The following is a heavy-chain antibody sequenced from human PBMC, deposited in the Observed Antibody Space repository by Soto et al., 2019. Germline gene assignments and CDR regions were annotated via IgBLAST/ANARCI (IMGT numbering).Heavy chain of an antibody. V-gene: IGHV4-31*02. CDR2: IYYSGST. D-gene: IGHD6-13*01. J-gene: IGHJ6*02. Sequence: PLETLCLTGPRAGNSFSWRCSSWPWIRQHPGKGLEWIGHIYYSGSTYHNPSLKSRVTISVDTSKNQFSLNLSSVTAADTAVYFCARVPYSSNWDYYYGMDVWGPGTTVTVS. CDR1: GNSFSWRCSS. CDR3: ARVPYSSNWDYYYGMDV.